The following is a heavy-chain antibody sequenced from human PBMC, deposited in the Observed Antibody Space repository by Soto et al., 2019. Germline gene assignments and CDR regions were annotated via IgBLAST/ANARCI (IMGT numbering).Heavy chain of an antibody. V-gene: IGHV6-1*01. CDR3: SRDQGDNCKYIGHFDS. D-gene: IGHD1-7*01. Sequence: SQTLSLTWALSWDSVSGNSAAWNWIRQSPSGGLEWLGRTYYRSKWYNDYAGSVKSRITINADKYKNQFSLQLNYVTPDDTDVYYCSRDQGDNCKYIGHFDSGAQGPRVPVSS. J-gene: IGHJ4*02. CDR1: WDSVSGNSAA. CDR2: TYYRSKWYN.